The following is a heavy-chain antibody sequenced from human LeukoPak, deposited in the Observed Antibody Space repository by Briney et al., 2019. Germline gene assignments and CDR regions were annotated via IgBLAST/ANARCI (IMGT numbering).Heavy chain of an antibody. Sequence: GGSLRLSCAASGFTFSSYGMHWVRQAPGKGLEWVAVIWYDGSNKYYADSVKGRFTISRDNAKNSLYLQMNSLRAEDTAVYYCASDLRGGYDYWGQGTLVTVSS. D-gene: IGHD5-12*01. CDR3: ASDLRGGYDY. V-gene: IGHV3-33*01. CDR1: GFTFSSYG. CDR2: IWYDGSNK. J-gene: IGHJ1*01.